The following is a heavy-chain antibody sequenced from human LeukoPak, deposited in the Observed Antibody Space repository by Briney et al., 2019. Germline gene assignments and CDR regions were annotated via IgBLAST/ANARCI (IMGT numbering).Heavy chain of an antibody. V-gene: IGHV4-59*01. CDR2: IYDSGST. CDR3: ARVQVRELFPDF. D-gene: IGHD3-10*01. J-gene: IGHJ4*02. Sequence: SETLSLTCTVSGGSISSYYWSWIRQLPGKGLQSIGYIYDSGSTRYNPSLKSRVTMSVDTSNNQFSMNLTSVTAADTAVYYCARVQVRELFPDFWGQGTLVTVSS. CDR1: GGSISSYY.